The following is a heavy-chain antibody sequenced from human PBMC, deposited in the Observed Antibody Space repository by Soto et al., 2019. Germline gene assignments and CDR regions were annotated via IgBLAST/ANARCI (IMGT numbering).Heavy chain of an antibody. CDR1: GGSISSYY. D-gene: IGHD3-3*01. CDR3: AGTPTIFGVVRAGVFDP. Sequence: SETLSLTCTVSGGSISSYYWSWIRQPAGKGLEWIGRIYTSGSTNYNPSLKSRVTMSVDTSKNQFSLKLSSVTAADTAVYYCAGTPTIFGVVRAGVFDPWGQGTLVTASS. CDR2: IYTSGST. V-gene: IGHV4-4*07. J-gene: IGHJ5*02.